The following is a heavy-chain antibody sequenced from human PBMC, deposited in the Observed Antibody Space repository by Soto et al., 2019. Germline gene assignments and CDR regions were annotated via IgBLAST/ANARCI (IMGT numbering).Heavy chain of an antibody. Sequence: PGGSLRLSCAASGFTFSSYAMSWVRQAPGKGLEWVSAISGSGGSTYYADSVKGRFTISRDNSKNTLYLQMNSLRAEDTAVYYCAKDHSQYDFWSGYYPHYYYGMDVWGQGTTVTVSS. CDR3: AKDHSQYDFWSGYYPHYYYGMDV. V-gene: IGHV3-23*01. CDR2: ISGSGGST. D-gene: IGHD3-3*01. J-gene: IGHJ6*02. CDR1: GFTFSSYA.